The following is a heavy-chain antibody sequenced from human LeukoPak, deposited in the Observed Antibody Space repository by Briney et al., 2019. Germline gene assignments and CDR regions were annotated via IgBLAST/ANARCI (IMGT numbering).Heavy chain of an antibody. CDR2: INPNSGGT. CDR1: GYTFTGYY. J-gene: IGHJ3*02. V-gene: IGHV1-2*02. D-gene: IGHD3-9*01. CDR3: ARDLPPPSYYDILTGYYKDAFDI. Sequence: ASVKVSCKASGYTFTGYYMHWVRQAPGQGLEWMGWINPNSGGTNYAQTFQGRVTMTRDTSISTAYMELSRLRSDDTAVYYCARDLPPPSYYDILTGYYKDAFDIWGQGTMVTVSS.